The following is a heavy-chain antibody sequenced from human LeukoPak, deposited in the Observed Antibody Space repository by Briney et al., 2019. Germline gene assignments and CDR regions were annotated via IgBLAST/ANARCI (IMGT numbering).Heavy chain of an antibody. D-gene: IGHD6-6*01. V-gene: IGHV3-48*01. CDR2: ISSRSDSK. CDR3: AREDSTSSFLGESYFYYGIDV. Sequence: PGGSLRLSCTTSGFTFSSYSMNWVRQAPGKGLEWVSFISSRSDSKYYADSVEGRFTISRDNAKNSLYLQMNSLRADDTGVYYCAREDSTSSFLGESYFYYGIDVWGQGTTVTVSS. J-gene: IGHJ6*02. CDR1: GFTFSSYS.